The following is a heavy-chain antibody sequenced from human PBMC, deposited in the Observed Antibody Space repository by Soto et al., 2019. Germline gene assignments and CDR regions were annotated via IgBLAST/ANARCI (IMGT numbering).Heavy chain of an antibody. Sequence: EVQLVESGGGLVKPGGSLRLSCAASGFTFSSYSMNWVRQAPGKGLEWVSSISSSSSYIYYADSVKGRFTISRDNAKNSLYLQMNSLRAEDTAVCYCARDPHYDILTGYYNNDWYFDLWGRGTLVTVSS. J-gene: IGHJ2*01. V-gene: IGHV3-21*01. CDR1: GFTFSSYS. CDR2: ISSSSSYI. D-gene: IGHD3-9*01. CDR3: ARDPHYDILTGYYNNDWYFDL.